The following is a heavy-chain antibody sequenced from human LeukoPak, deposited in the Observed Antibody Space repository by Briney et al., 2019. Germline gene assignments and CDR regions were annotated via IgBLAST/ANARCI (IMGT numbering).Heavy chain of an antibody. V-gene: IGHV4-4*02. D-gene: IGHD6-19*01. CDR2: IYHSGST. CDR3: ARETLLGSGGYAIDY. Sequence: SETLSLTCAVSGCSISSSNWWSWVRQPPGKGLEWIGEIYHSGSTNYNPSLESRVTISVDKSKNQCSLKLSSVTAADTAVYYFARETLLGSGGYAIDYWGQGTLVTVSS. CDR1: GCSISSSNW. J-gene: IGHJ4*02.